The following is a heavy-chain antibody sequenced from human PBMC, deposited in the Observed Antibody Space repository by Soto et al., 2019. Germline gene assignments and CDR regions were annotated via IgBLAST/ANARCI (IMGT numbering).Heavy chain of an antibody. CDR2: FSGGSGTT. V-gene: IGHV3-23*01. D-gene: IGHD1-1*01. J-gene: IGHJ4*02. CDR1: GFSLSTYG. Sequence: EVQLLESGGGLVQPGGSLRLSCAGSGFSLSTYGVTWVRQAPGKGLEWVSGFSGGSGTTHYADSVKGRFSITRDNSKNTAHLEMNSLRVADTAIYYCAKWNGYGDYWGQGILVTVPS. CDR3: AKWNGYGDY.